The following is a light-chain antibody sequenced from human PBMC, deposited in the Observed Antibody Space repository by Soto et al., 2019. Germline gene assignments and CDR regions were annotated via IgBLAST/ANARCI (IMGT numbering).Light chain of an antibody. CDR1: SSDIGRYNY. J-gene: IGLJ1*01. CDR3: SSYTSSSTLYV. Sequence: QSVLTQPASVSGSPGQSITISCTGTSSDIGRYNYVSWFQQHPGKVPKLVIFEVNYRPSGVSYRFSGPKSGNTASLTISALLAEDEADYYCSSYTSSSTLYVFGTGTKVTVL. CDR2: EVN. V-gene: IGLV2-14*01.